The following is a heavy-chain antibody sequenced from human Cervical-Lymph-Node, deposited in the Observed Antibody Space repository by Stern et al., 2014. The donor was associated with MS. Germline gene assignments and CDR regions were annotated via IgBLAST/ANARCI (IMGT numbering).Heavy chain of an antibody. CDR1: GYTLTSYG. CDR3: ARFHYDKGFDI. D-gene: IGHD3-22*01. J-gene: IGHJ3*02. CDR2: ISDYTGNT. V-gene: IGHV1-18*01. Sequence: QMQLVQSGAEVKKPGASVKVSCKASGYTLTSYGISWLRQAPGQGVEWLAWISDYTGNTDYARNFQDRVTMTTDTSTRTAYMELRSLTSGDTATYYCARFHYDKGFDIWGQGTIVTVSS.